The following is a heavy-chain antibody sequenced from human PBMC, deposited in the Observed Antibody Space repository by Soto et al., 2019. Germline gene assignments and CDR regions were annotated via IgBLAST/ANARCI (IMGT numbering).Heavy chain of an antibody. CDR3: ARDRDGSSWYPYYYYGMDV. J-gene: IGHJ6*02. CDR1: GGTFSSYA. D-gene: IGHD6-13*01. Sequence: SVKVSCKASGGTFSSYAISWVRQAPGQGLEWMGGIIPIFGTANYAQKFQGRVTITADESTSTAYMELSSLRSEDTAVYYCARDRDGSSWYPYYYYGMDVWGQGTTVTVSS. CDR2: IIPIFGTA. V-gene: IGHV1-69*13.